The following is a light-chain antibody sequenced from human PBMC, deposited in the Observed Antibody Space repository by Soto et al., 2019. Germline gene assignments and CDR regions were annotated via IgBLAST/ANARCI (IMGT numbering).Light chain of an antibody. CDR1: SSNIGAGYD. Sequence: QSVLTQPPSVSGAPGQRVNISCTGGSSNIGAGYDVHWYQQFPGAAPKLLVYANTNRPSGIPDRFSGSKSGASASLAIIGLQSEDEAHYYCQSYDRRLSGSKVFGGGTKLTVL. J-gene: IGLJ3*02. CDR2: ANT. CDR3: QSYDRRLSGSKV. V-gene: IGLV1-40*01.